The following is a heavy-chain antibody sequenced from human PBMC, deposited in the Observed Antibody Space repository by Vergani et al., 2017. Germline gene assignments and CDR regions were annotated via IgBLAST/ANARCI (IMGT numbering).Heavy chain of an antibody. V-gene: IGHV1-69*13. J-gene: IGHJ4*02. CDR3: ARAWXYYSTNGYYYFDS. Sequence: QVQLVQSGTEVKKPGSSVKVSCKAPGNSFNTYSFSWVRQVPGQGLEWMGRIIPISGTTNYTQNFQGRVSITADESTSTAYMELSGLRSEDTAVYYCARAWXYYSTNGYYYFDSWGQGTLVTVSS. CDR2: IIPISGTT. CDR1: GNSFNTYS. D-gene: IGHD2-8*01.